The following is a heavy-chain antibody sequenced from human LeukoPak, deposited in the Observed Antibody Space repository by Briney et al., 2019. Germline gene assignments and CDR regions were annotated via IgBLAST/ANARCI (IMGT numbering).Heavy chain of an antibody. CDR3: AKLTPDLREQQLISTGWFDP. Sequence: SQTLSLTCAISGDSVSSKSVAWNWIRQSPSRGLEWLGRTYYRSKWYNEYAVSVKSRITINPDTSKNQFSLQLNSVTPEDTAVYYCAKLTPDLREQQLISTGWFDPWGQGTLVTVSS. V-gene: IGHV6-1*01. D-gene: IGHD6-13*01. J-gene: IGHJ5*02. CDR2: TYYRSKWYN. CDR1: GDSVSSKSVA.